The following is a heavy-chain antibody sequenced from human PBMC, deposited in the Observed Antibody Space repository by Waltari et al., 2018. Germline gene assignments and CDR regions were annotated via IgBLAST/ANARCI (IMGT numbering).Heavy chain of an antibody. Sequence: EVQLVESGGGLIQPGGSLRLSCAASGFTVSSNYLSWFRQAPGKGLEWVSVIYSGGSTYYADSVKGRFTIARDNSKNTLYLQMNSLRAEDTAVYYCARYRGVVPPSWGAFDIWGQGTMVTVSS. CDR3: ARYRGVVPPSWGAFDI. D-gene: IGHD7-27*01. CDR2: IYSGGST. V-gene: IGHV3-53*01. CDR1: GFTVSSNY. J-gene: IGHJ3*02.